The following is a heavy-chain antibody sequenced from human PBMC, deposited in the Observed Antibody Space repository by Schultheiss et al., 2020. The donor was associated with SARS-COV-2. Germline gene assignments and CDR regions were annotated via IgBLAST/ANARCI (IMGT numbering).Heavy chain of an antibody. Sequence: ASVKVSCKASGYTFTSYGISWVRQAPGQGLEWMGWISAYNGNTNYAQKLQGRVTMTTDTSTSTAYMELRSLRSEDTAVYYCARSTHGLRLGELSLSSYYYGMDVWGQGTTVTVSS. J-gene: IGHJ6*02. CDR2: ISAYNGNT. CDR3: ARSTHGLRLGELSLSSYYYGMDV. V-gene: IGHV1-18*01. D-gene: IGHD3-16*02. CDR1: GYTFTSYG.